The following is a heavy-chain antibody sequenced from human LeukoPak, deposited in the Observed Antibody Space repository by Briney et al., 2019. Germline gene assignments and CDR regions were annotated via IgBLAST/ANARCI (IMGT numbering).Heavy chain of an antibody. V-gene: IGHV3-7*05. CDR3: ARGCCLLEY. Sequence: GGSLRLSCAASGFTFSNYWMSWVRQTPGKGLEGVANIKQDGSEKYYVDSVKGRFTISRDNAKNSLYLQMNSLRAEDTAIYYCARGCCLLEYWGQGTLVTVSS. CDR1: GFTFSNYW. D-gene: IGHD5/OR15-5a*01. J-gene: IGHJ4*02. CDR2: IKQDGSEK.